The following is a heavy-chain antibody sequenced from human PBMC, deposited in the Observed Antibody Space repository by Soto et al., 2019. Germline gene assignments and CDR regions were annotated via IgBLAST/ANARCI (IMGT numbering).Heavy chain of an antibody. Sequence: QVQLVQSGTEVKKPGSSVRVSCKASGGTFSDYAISWVRQAPGQGFEWLGGIIPMFDTTNYAQKFQGRVTITADESTSTAYMDLSSLRSGDTAVYYCARGTQGGKSHYFNGLDVWGQGTTVTVSS. V-gene: IGHV1-69*01. CDR1: GGTFSDYA. CDR2: IIPMFDTT. CDR3: ARGTQGGKSHYFNGLDV. J-gene: IGHJ6*02.